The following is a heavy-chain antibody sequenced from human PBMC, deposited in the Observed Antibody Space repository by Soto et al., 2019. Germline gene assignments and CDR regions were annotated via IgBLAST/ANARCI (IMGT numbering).Heavy chain of an antibody. V-gene: IGHV1-46*01. Sequence: QVQLVQSGAEVKSPGASVQLSCKASGYTFTTYYIHWVRQAPGQGLEWMGRISPSGGHTIYAQNFRGRVTITRDTSTSTVYMELSTLRSEDTAVYYCARDGHKWDFDYWGQGTLVTVSS. J-gene: IGHJ4*02. CDR3: ARDGHKWDFDY. CDR2: ISPSGGHT. D-gene: IGHD1-26*01. CDR1: GYTFTTYY.